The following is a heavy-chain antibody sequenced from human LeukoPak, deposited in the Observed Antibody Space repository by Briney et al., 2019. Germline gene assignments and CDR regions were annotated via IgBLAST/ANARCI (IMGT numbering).Heavy chain of an antibody. J-gene: IGHJ3*02. D-gene: IGHD3-10*01. CDR1: GFTFSSYA. CDR2: IRDKANSNIA. CDR3: ARTSSSAFDI. Sequence: GGSLRLSCAASGFTFSSYAMSWVRQAPGKGLEWVGRIRDKANSNIAEYAASVKGRFTVSRDDSKKSLYLQMNSLKTEDTAVYYCARTSSSAFDIWGQGTLVTVSS. V-gene: IGHV3-72*01.